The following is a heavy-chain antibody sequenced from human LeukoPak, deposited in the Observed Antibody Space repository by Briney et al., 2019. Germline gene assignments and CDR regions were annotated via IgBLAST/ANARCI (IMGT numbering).Heavy chain of an antibody. CDR3: ARQTYYYDSSGYFELWGHFDY. V-gene: IGHV4-38-2*01. CDR2: IFPSGTT. D-gene: IGHD3-22*01. CDR1: GSSISSDYY. Sequence: SETLSLTCAVSGSSISSDYYWGWIRQPPGKGLEWIANIFPSGTTYYNPPLKSRVTISVDTSKSQFSLKLSSVTAADTAVYYCARQTYYYDSSGYFELWGHFDYWGQGTLVTVSS. J-gene: IGHJ4*02.